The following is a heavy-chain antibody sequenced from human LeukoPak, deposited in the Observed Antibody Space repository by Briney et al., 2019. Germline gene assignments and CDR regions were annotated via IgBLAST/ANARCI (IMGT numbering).Heavy chain of an antibody. CDR2: IYYTGST. Sequence: SETLSLTCTVSGGSISSSSYYWGWIRQPPGKGLEWIGSIYYTGSTYYNPSLKSRVTISVDTSKNQFALGLSSVTSADTAVYYCARSASRITAYDYWGQGILVSVSS. CDR1: GGSISSSSYY. CDR3: ARSASRITAYDY. D-gene: IGHD3-16*01. J-gene: IGHJ4*02. V-gene: IGHV4-39*06.